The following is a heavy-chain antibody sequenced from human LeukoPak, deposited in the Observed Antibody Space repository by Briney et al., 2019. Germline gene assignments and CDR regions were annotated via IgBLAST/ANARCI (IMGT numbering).Heavy chain of an antibody. CDR1: GCSISSSSYY. Sequence: SETLSLTCTVSGCSISSSSYYWGWIPQPPGKGLEWIGSIYYSGSTYYNPSLKSRVTISVDTSKNQFSLKLSSVTDAATAVYYCERGKGFWSGYYSLDSWGQGTLVTVSS. J-gene: IGHJ4*02. CDR2: IYYSGST. CDR3: ERGKGFWSGYYSLDS. D-gene: IGHD3-3*01. V-gene: IGHV4-39*07.